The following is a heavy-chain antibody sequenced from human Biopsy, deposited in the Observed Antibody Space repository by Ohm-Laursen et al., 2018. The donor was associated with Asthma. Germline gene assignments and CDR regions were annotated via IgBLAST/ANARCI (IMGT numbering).Heavy chain of an antibody. V-gene: IGHV1-69*13. Sequence: ATVKVSCKSLGGTFNTYVIGWVRQAPGQGLEWMGGINSVFGTTTYPQKFQDRVTITADDSTSTVYMELSSLRSEDTAVYYCARKAGSCISRTCYSLDFWGQGTLVTVSS. J-gene: IGHJ4*02. D-gene: IGHD2-2*01. CDR1: GGTFNTYV. CDR2: INSVFGTT. CDR3: ARKAGSCISRTCYSLDF.